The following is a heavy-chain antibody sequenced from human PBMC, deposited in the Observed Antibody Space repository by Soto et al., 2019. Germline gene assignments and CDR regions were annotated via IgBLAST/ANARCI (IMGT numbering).Heavy chain of an antibody. D-gene: IGHD6-6*01. V-gene: IGHV4-31*03. J-gene: IGHJ4*02. Sequence: SETLSLTCTVSGGSISSGGYYWSWIRQRPGKGLEWIAYISYSGSTYYNPSLKSRVTISADTSKNQFSLKLSSVTAADTAVYYCARELSLGSSSWTLNDYWGQGTLVTVSS. CDR2: ISYSGST. CDR3: ARELSLGSSSWTLNDY. CDR1: GGSISSGGYY.